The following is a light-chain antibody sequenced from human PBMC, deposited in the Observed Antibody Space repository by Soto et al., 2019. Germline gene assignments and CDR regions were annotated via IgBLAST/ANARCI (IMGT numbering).Light chain of an antibody. CDR2: EVS. CDR3: SSYTSSSTLV. Sequence: QSALTQPASVSGSPGQSITISCTGTSSDVGGYNYVSWYQQHPGKAPKLLIYEVSHRPSGVSNRFSGSKSGNTASLTIAGLQAEDGADYYCSSYTSSSTLVFGTGTKLTVL. CDR1: SSDVGGYNY. V-gene: IGLV2-14*01. J-gene: IGLJ1*01.